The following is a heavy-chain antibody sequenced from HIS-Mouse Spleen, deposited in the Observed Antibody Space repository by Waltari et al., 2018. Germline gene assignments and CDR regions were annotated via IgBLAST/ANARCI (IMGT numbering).Heavy chain of an antibody. V-gene: IGHV3-23*01. CDR3: ATTREGCGGDCYFDY. J-gene: IGHJ4*02. Sequence: EVQLLESGGGLVQPGGSLRLSCAASGSTFSRYAMSWVRQAPGKGLEWVSAISGSGGSTYYADSVKGRFTISRDNSKNTLYLQMNSLRAEDTAVYYCATTREGCGGDCYFDYWGQGTLVTVSS. D-gene: IGHD2-21*02. CDR2: ISGSGGST. CDR1: GSTFSRYA.